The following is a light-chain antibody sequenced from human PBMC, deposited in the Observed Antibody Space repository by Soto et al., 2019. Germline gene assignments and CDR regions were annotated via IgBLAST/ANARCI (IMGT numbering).Light chain of an antibody. Sequence: EIVLTQSPGTLSLSPGERATLSCRASQSVSSSYLACYQQKPGQAPRLLIYGASTRATGIPARFSGSGSGTEFTLTISSLQSEDFAVYYCQQYNNWPPWTFGQGTKVDIK. CDR3: QQYNNWPPWT. V-gene: IGKV3-15*01. CDR2: GAS. CDR1: QSVSSSY. J-gene: IGKJ1*01.